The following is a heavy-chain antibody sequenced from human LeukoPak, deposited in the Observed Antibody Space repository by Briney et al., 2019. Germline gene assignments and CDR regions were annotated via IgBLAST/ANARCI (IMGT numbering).Heavy chain of an antibody. D-gene: IGHD5-18*01. CDR1: RGSISSYY. CDR3: ASINTAMVTGIDY. V-gene: IGHV4-59*01. Sequence: SETLSLTCTVSRGSISSYYWSWIRQPPGKGLEWIGYIYYSGSTNYNPSLKSRVTISVDTSKNQFSLKLSSVTAADTAVYYCASINTAMVTGIDYWGQGTLVTVSS. CDR2: IYYSGST. J-gene: IGHJ4*02.